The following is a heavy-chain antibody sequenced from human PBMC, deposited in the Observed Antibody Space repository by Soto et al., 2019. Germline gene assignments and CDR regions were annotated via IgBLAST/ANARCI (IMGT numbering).Heavy chain of an antibody. J-gene: IGHJ4*02. D-gene: IGHD3-22*01. V-gene: IGHV3-48*03. CDR2: ISSSGSTI. Sequence: ESGGGLVQPGGSLRLSCAASGFTFSSYEMNWVRQAPGKGLEWVSYISSSGSTIYYADSVKGRFTISRDNAKNSLYLQMNSLRAEDTAVYYCARDGYYDSSGYSSSWGQGTLVTVSS. CDR1: GFTFSSYE. CDR3: ARDGYYDSSGYSSS.